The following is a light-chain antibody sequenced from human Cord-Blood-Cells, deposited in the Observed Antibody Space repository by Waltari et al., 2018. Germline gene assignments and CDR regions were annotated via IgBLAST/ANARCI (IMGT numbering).Light chain of an antibody. CDR1: SSDVGGYNY. CDR3: SSYTSSSTSV. CDR2: DVS. V-gene: IGLV2-14*01. J-gene: IGLJ3*02. Sequence: QSALTQPASVSGSPGQSITISCTGTSSDVGGYNYVSWHQPHPGKASKLMIYDVSKRPSRLSIRFSGSKSGNTASLTISVLQAEDEADYYCSSYTSSSTSVFGGGTKLTVL.